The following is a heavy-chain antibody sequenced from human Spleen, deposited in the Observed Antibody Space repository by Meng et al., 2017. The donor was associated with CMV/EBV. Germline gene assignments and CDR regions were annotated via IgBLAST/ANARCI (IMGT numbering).Heavy chain of an antibody. J-gene: IGHJ6*02. D-gene: IGHD1-1*01. V-gene: IGHV1-2*02. CDR2: LNPHNGST. CDR3: VRSGSNDLSGMDD. CDR1: EYTFTDYY. Sequence: ASVKVSCKASEYTFTDYYIHWVRQAPGQGLEWMGWLNPHNGSTNYLQKLQGRVTMTRDTSTSTSYMELKRLRTDYTAVYYCVRSGSNDLSGMDDWGQGTTVTVSS.